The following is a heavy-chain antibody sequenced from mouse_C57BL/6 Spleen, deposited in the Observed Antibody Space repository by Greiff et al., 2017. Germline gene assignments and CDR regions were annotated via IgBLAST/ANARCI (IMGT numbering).Heavy chain of an antibody. D-gene: IGHD1-2*01. CDR3: ARRLFDY. CDR1: GFTFSDSG. Sequence: EVMLVESGGGLVKPGGSLKLSCAASGFTFSDSGMHWVRQAPEKGLEWVAYISSGSSTIYYADTVKGRFTISRDNAKNTLFLQMPSLRSEDTAMYYCARRLFDYWRQGATLTVSS. J-gene: IGHJ2*01. V-gene: IGHV5-17*01. CDR2: ISSGSSTI.